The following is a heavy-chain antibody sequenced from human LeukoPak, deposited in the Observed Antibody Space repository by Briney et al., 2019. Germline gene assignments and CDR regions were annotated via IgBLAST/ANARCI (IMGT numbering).Heavy chain of an antibody. CDR2: INPSGGST. V-gene: IGHV1-46*01. J-gene: IGHJ6*03. Sequence: ASVKVSCKASGYTFTGYYMHWVRQAPGQGLEWMGIINPSGGSTSYAQKFQGRVTMTRDMSTSTVYMELSSLRSEDTAVYYCARGLGLGYYYYYMDVWGKGTTVTVSS. CDR1: GYTFTGYY. CDR3: ARGLGLGYYYYYMDV. D-gene: IGHD3-16*01.